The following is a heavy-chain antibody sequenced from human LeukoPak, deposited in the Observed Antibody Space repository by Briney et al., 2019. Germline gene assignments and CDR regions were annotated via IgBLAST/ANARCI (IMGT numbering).Heavy chain of an antibody. CDR3: ARARIPSGYDSGPYYFDY. Sequence: YSGSTYYNPSLKSRVTISVDTSKNQFSLKLSSVTAADTAVYYCARARIPSGYDSGPYYFDYWGQGTLVTVSS. CDR2: YSGST. J-gene: IGHJ4*02. D-gene: IGHD5-12*01. V-gene: IGHV4-31*02.